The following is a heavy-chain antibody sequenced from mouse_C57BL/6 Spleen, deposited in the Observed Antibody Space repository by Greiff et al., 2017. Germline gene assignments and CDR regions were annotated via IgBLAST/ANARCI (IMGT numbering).Heavy chain of an antibody. J-gene: IGHJ4*01. Sequence: DVHLVESGGGLVQPGGSLKLSCAASGFTFSDYGMAWVRQAPRKGPEWVAFISNLAYSIYYADTVTGRFTISRENAKNTLYLEMSSLRSEDTAMYYCARKDYGAMDYWGQGTSVTVSS. CDR2: ISNLAYSI. V-gene: IGHV5-15*01. CDR1: GFTFSDYG. CDR3: ARKDYGAMDY. D-gene: IGHD1-1*01.